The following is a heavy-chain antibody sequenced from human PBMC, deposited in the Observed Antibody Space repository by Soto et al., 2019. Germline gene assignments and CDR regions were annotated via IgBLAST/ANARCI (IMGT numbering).Heavy chain of an antibody. J-gene: IGHJ6*02. Sequence: QVQLVQSGAEVKKPGASVKVSCKASGYTFTSYGISWVRQAPGQGLGRMGWISAYNGNTNYAQKLQGRVTMTTDTSTSTAYMELRSLRSDDTAVYYCERDIRSSGYYYYYYGMDVWGQGTTVTVSS. CDR3: ERDIRSSGYYYYYYGMDV. D-gene: IGHD3-22*01. CDR2: ISAYNGNT. CDR1: GYTFTSYG. V-gene: IGHV1-18*01.